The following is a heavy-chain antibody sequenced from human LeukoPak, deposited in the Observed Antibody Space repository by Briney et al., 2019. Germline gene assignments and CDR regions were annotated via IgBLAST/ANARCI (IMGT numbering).Heavy chain of an antibody. Sequence: ASVKVSCKASGHTFTSYYMHWVRQAPGQGLEWMGIINPSGGSTSYAQKFQGRVTMTRDTSTSTVYMELSSLRSEDTAVYYCARDKRINYDILTGYYWYYYYYGMDVWGKGTTVTVSS. CDR1: GHTFTSYY. D-gene: IGHD3-9*01. J-gene: IGHJ6*04. CDR3: ARDKRINYDILTGYYWYYYYYGMDV. V-gene: IGHV1-46*01. CDR2: INPSGGST.